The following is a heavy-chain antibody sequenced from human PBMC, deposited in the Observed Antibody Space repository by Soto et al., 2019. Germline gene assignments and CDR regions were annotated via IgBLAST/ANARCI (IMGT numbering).Heavy chain of an antibody. CDR3: ARAGYDFWTAW. D-gene: IGHD3-3*01. J-gene: IGHJ4*02. Sequence: GGSLRLSCAASGFTVSSNYMSWVRQAPGKGLEWVSVIYSGGSTYYADSVKGRFTISRDDSKNTLYLQMNSLRAEDTAVYYCARAGYDFWTAWWGQGTLVTVSS. CDR1: GFTVSSNY. CDR2: IYSGGST. V-gene: IGHV3-53*01.